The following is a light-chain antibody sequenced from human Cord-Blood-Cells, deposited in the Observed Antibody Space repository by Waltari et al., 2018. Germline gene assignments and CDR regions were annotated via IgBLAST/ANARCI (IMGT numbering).Light chain of an antibody. Sequence: DIVMTQSPDSLAVSLGERAPIHCKSSQSVLYSSNNKSYLAWYQQKPGQPPKLLIYWASTRESGVPDRFSGSGSGTDFTLTISSLQAEDVAVYCCQQYYSTPLTFGGGTKVEIK. J-gene: IGKJ4*01. V-gene: IGKV4-1*01. CDR2: WAS. CDR1: QSVLYSSNNKSY. CDR3: QQYYSTPLT.